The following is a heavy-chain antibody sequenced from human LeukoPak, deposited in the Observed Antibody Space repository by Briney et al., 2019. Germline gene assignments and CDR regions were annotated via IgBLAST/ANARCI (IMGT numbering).Heavy chain of an antibody. D-gene: IGHD1-26*01. CDR3: AKGIYGGATPYYYYGMDV. CDR1: GFTFSSYA. J-gene: IGHJ6*02. CDR2: ISWNSGSI. Sequence: GGSLRLSCAASGFTFSSYAMHWVRQAPGKGLEWVSGISWNSGSIGYADSVKGRFTISRDNAKNSLYLQMNSLRAEDTALYYCAKGIYGGATPYYYYGMDVWGQGTTVTVSS. V-gene: IGHV3-9*01.